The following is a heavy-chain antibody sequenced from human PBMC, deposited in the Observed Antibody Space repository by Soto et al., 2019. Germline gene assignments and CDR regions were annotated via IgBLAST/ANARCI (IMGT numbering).Heavy chain of an antibody. Sequence: QVTLKESGPVLVKPTETLTLRCTVSGLSITDSEMGVSWIRQPPGQPLEWLAHIDSSGEKSYRTFLKSRLAISKYTSKRPIVLTMTNLDSADTATYYCARRHLAVAVSPWFDPWGQGIPVTVS. D-gene: IGHD6-19*01. CDR1: GLSITDSEMG. J-gene: IGHJ5*02. V-gene: IGHV2-26*01. CDR3: ARRHLAVAVSPWFDP. CDR2: IDSSGEK.